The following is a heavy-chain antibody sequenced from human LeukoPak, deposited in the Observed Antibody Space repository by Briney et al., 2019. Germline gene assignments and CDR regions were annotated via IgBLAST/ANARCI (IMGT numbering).Heavy chain of an antibody. Sequence: GASVKVSCKASGYTFTSYGISWVRQAPGQGLECMGWISAYNSNTNCAQKLRGRVTMTTDTSTSTAYMELRSLRSDDTAVYYCARTTRKPKYYFDYWGQGTLVTVSS. J-gene: IGHJ4*02. V-gene: IGHV1-18*01. CDR2: ISAYNSNT. CDR1: GYTFTSYG. D-gene: IGHD1-14*01. CDR3: ARTTRKPKYYFDY.